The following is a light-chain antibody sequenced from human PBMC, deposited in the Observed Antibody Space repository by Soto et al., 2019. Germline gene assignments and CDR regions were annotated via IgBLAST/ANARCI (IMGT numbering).Light chain of an antibody. CDR1: NSNIGRNY. CDR2: RNN. V-gene: IGLV1-47*01. Sequence: QSVLTQPPSASGTPGQRVTISCSGSNSNIGRNYVYWYQQLPGTAPKLLIYRNNQRPSGVPDRFSGSKSGTSASLAISGLRSEDEADYYCAAWDDSLSGTWVFGGGTKLTVL. CDR3: AAWDDSLSGTWV. J-gene: IGLJ3*02.